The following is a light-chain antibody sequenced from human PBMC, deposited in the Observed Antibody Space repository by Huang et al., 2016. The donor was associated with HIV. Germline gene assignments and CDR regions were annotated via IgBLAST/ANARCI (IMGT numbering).Light chain of an antibody. CDR2: AVS. Sequence: DIQMTQSPSAMSASVGDRVTITCRTNQDIFNYLAWFQQKPGRVPKLLIYAVSSLQSRVPSRFSGSGSGTEFTLTINNLQPEDFATYYCLQHKAFHLPTFGQGTQVE. J-gene: IGKJ1*01. CDR1: QDIFNY. CDR3: LQHKAFHLPT. V-gene: IGKV1-17*03.